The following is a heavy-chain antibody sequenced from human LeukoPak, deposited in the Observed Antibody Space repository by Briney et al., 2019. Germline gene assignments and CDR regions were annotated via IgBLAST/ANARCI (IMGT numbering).Heavy chain of an antibody. CDR1: GFTFSSYG. D-gene: IGHD6-13*01. CDR2: IWYDGSNK. CDR3: AKRLAAADTSSAFDI. Sequence: GGSLRLSCAASGFTFSSYGMHWVRQAPGKGLEWVAVIWYDGSNKYYADSVKGRFTISRDNSKNSVFLQMTSLRAEDTAVYYCAKRLAAADTSSAFDIWGQGTMVTVSS. V-gene: IGHV3-33*06. J-gene: IGHJ3*02.